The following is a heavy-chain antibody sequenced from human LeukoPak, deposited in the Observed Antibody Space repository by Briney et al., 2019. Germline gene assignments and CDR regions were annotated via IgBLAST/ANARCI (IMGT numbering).Heavy chain of an antibody. D-gene: IGHD2-2*01. J-gene: IGHJ5*02. CDR2: INPNSGGT. CDR3: ARESCSSTSCYGWFDA. Sequence: ASVRVSCEASGYTFTDYYMHWVRQVPGQGLEWMGRINPNSGGTDYAQKFQGRVTMTRDTSISTAYMELSRLRSDDTAVYYCARESCSSTSCYGWFDAWGQGTLVTVSS. V-gene: IGHV1-2*06. CDR1: GYTFTDYY.